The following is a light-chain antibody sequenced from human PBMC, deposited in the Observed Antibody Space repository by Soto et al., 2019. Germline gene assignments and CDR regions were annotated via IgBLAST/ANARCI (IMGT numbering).Light chain of an antibody. CDR1: QSISSY. V-gene: IGKV1-39*01. CDR2: AAS. J-gene: IGKJ4*01. CDR3: QQSYSTPLT. Sequence: DIQMTQSPSSLSASVGDRVTITCRASQSISSYLNWYQQKPGKAPKLLIYAASSLQSGVPSRFSGSGSGTDVTLTIRSLQPADFATYYCQQSYSTPLTCGGGTKVEIK.